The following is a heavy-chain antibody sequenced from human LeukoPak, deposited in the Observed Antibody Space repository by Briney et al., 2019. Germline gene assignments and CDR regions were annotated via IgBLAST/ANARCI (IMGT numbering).Heavy chain of an antibody. J-gene: IGHJ5*02. D-gene: IGHD6-13*01. V-gene: IGHV3-11*01. CDR1: GFTFSDYY. Sequence: KPGGSLRLSCAASGFTFSDYYMSWIRQAPGKGLEWVSYISSSGSTIYYADSVKGRFTISRDNAKNSLYMQMNSLRAEDTAVYYCARDEEAAGTRYFDPWGQGTLVTVSS. CDR2: ISSSGSTI. CDR3: ARDEEAAGTRYFDP.